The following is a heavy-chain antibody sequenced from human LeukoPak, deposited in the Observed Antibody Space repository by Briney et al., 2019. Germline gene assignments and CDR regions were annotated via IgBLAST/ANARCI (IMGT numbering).Heavy chain of an antibody. V-gene: IGHV3-33*01. Sequence: PGGSLRLSCAASGFTFSNYGMHWVRKAPGKGLEWVAVIWYDGRKKYYADSVKGRFTISRDNSKNTLYPQMNSLRAEDTAVYYCAREGGGLEFDYWGQGTLVTVSS. CDR3: AREGGGLEFDY. D-gene: IGHD3-16*01. J-gene: IGHJ4*02. CDR2: IWYDGRKK. CDR1: GFTFSNYG.